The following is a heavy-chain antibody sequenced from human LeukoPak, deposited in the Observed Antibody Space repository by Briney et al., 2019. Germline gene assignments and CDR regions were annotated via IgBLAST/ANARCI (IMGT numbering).Heavy chain of an antibody. CDR2: IIHSGST. Sequence: SESLSLTCAVYGGSFSGYYWSWIRQPPGKGLEWVGEIIHSGSTNYNPSLKSRVTISVYTSKNQFSLKLSSVAAADTAVYYCARRGVTIFGTWGQGTLVTVSS. J-gene: IGHJ5*02. D-gene: IGHD3-3*01. V-gene: IGHV4-34*12. CDR3: ARRGVTIFGT. CDR1: GGSFSGYY.